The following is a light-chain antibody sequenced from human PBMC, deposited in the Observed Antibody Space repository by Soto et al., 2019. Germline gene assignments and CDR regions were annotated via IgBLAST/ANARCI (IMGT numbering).Light chain of an antibody. J-gene: IGKJ4*01. CDR2: AAS. CDR3: QQSYSTPPLT. Sequence: DIQMTHSPSFLSASVGDRVTITCRARQSISSYLNWYQQKPGKAPKLLIYAASSLQSGVPSRFSGSGSGTDFTLTISSLQPEDFATYYCQQSYSTPPLTFGGGTKV. CDR1: QSISSY. V-gene: IGKV1-39*01.